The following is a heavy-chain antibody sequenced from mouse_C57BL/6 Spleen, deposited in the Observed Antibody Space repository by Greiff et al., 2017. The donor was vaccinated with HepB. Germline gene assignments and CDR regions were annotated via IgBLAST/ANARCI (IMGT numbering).Heavy chain of an antibody. J-gene: IGHJ4*01. Sequence: QVQLKQPGAELVKPGASVKLSCKASGYTFTSYWMHWVKQRPGRGLEWIGRIDPNSGGTKYNEKFKSKATLTVDKPSSTAYMQLSSLTAEDSAVYYCARYYDYDDAMDYWGQGTSVTVSS. V-gene: IGHV1-72*01. D-gene: IGHD2-4*01. CDR1: GYTFTSYW. CDR3: ARYYDYDDAMDY. CDR2: IDPNSGGT.